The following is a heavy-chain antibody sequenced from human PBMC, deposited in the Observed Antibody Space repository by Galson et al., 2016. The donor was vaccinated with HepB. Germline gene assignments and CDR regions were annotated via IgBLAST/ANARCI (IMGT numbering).Heavy chain of an antibody. CDR3: AKDVAPPAIAVPGKWGNWFDP. J-gene: IGHJ5*02. CDR2: ISHDGSNT. V-gene: IGHV3-30*18. CDR1: GFTFNTYG. Sequence: SLRLSCAASGFTFNTYGMHWVRQAPGKGLDWVAVISHDGSNTYHADSVTGRFTISSDNSKNTLYLQMNRLSAEDTAGYYCAKDVAPPAIAVPGKWGNWFDPWGQGTLVTVSS. D-gene: IGHD6-19*01.